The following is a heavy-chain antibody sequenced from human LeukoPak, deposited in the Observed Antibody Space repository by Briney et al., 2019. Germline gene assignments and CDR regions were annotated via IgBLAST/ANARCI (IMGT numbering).Heavy chain of an antibody. D-gene: IGHD3/OR15-3a*01. J-gene: IGHJ2*01. V-gene: IGHV1-2*06. CDR3: ARSDLDPYWYFDL. Sequence: ASVKVSCKASGYTFSDHYIHWVRQAPGQGLEWMGRINPNGGGSIPAQKFQGRVIMTRDTSITTAYMELSGLTSGDTAVYYCARSDLDPYWYFDLWGRGTLVTVSS. CDR2: INPNGGGS. CDR1: GYTFSDHY.